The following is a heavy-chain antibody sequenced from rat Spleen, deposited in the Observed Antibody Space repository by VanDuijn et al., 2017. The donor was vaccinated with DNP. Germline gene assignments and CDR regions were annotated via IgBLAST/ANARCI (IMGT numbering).Heavy chain of an antibody. CDR3: ARFGSTVATWYFDF. Sequence: EVQLQESGPGLVKPSQSLSLTCSVTGYSISSNYRWNWIRKFPGNTLEWMGYIHSAGSTQYNPSLKGRISITGDTSKNQFFLRVNSVTTDDTATYYCARFGSTVATWYFDFWGPGTMVTVSS. J-gene: IGHJ1*01. D-gene: IGHD1-3*01. CDR2: IHSAGST. V-gene: IGHV3-3*01. CDR1: GYSISSNYR.